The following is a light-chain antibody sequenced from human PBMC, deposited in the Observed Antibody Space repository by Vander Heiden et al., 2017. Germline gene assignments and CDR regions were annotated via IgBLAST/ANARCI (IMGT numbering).Light chain of an antibody. J-gene: IGKJ3*01. CDR2: AAS. V-gene: IGKV1-39*01. CDR3: QQSDSTPGVT. Sequence: DIQMTQSPSSLSASVGDRVTITCRASQSISSYLNWYQQKPWKAPKLLIYAASSLQSGVPSRFSGSGSGTDFTLTISSLQPEDFATYYCQQSDSTPGVTFGPGTKVDIK. CDR1: QSISSY.